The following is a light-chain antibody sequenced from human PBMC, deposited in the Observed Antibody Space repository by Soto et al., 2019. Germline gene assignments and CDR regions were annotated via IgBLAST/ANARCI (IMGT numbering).Light chain of an antibody. CDR2: DVS. J-gene: IGLJ2*01. CDR3: SSYTSSSTVV. CDR1: SSDVGAYNS. Sequence: QSVLTQPASVSGSPGQSITISCTGTSSDVGAYNSVSWYQQHPGKAPKLMIYDVSHRPSGVSNRFSGSKSVNTASLTISGLQAEDEADYYCSSYTSSSTVVFGGGTKLTVL. V-gene: IGLV2-14*03.